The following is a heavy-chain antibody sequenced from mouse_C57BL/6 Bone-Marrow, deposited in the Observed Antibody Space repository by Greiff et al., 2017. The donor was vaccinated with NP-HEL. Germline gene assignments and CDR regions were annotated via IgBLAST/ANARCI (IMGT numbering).Heavy chain of an antibody. CDR2: IRLKSDNYAT. Sequence: EVKVEESGGGLVQPGGSMKLSCVASGFTFSNYWMNWARQSPEKGLEWVAQIRLKSDNYATHYAVSVKGRFTISRDDSKSSVYLQMNNLRAEDTGIYYCTTGFAYWGQGTLVTVSA. CDR1: GFTFSNYW. V-gene: IGHV6-3*01. CDR3: TTGFAY. J-gene: IGHJ3*01.